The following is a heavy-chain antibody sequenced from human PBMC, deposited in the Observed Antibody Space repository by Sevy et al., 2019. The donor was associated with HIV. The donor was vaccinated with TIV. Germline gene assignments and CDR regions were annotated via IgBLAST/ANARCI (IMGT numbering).Heavy chain of an antibody. D-gene: IGHD3-22*01. V-gene: IGHV3-33*01. J-gene: IGHJ4*02. CDR1: GFTFSSYG. Sequence: GGSLRLSCAASGFTFSSYGMHWVRQAPGKGLEWVAVIWYDGSNKYYADSVKGRFTISRDNSKNTLYLQMNSLRAEDTAVYYCARVPSYYYDSSGYYDGGVYWGQRTLVTVSS. CDR2: IWYDGSNK. CDR3: ARVPSYYYDSSGYYDGGVY.